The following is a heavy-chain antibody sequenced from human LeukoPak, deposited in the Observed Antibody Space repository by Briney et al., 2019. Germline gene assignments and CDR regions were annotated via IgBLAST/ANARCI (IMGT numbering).Heavy chain of an antibody. J-gene: IGHJ4*02. CDR1: GYIFTSYD. V-gene: IGHV1-8*01. CDR3: ASAVGYCSSTSCSPGDY. CDR2: MNPNSGNT. Sequence: ASVKVSCKASGYIFTSYDINWVRQATGQGLEWMGWMNPNSGNTGYAQKFQGRVTMTRNTSISTAYMELRSLRSEDAAVYYCASAVGYCSSTSCSPGDYWGQGTLVTVSS. D-gene: IGHD2-2*01.